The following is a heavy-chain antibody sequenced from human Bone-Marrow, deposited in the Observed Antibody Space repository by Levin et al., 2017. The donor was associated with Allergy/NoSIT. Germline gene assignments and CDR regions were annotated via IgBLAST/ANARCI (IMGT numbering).Heavy chain of an antibody. CDR2: IIPIFGTA. CDR3: ARDGEMTTVTTSYYYYGMDV. J-gene: IGHJ6*02. CDR1: GGTFSSYA. V-gene: IGHV1-69*01. D-gene: IGHD4-17*01. Sequence: PGESLKISCKASGGTFSSYAISWVRQAPGQGLEWMGGIIPIFGTANYAQKFQGRVTITADESTSTAYMELSSLRSEDTAVYYCARDGEMTTVTTSYYYYGMDVWGQGTTVTVSS.